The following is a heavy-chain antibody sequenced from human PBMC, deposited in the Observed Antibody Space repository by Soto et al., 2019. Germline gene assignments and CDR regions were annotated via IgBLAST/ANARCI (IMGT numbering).Heavy chain of an antibody. V-gene: IGHV3-7*01. J-gene: IGHJ4*02. Sequence: AGGSLRLSCAASGFTFSTYWMDWVRQTPGKGLEWVANINQDGSEKNYVDSVRGRFTIYRDNAKNSLYLQMSSLTAKDSALYYCSRSLNSWGQGTLVTVSS. CDR3: SRSLNS. CDR2: INQDGSEK. CDR1: GFTFSTYW.